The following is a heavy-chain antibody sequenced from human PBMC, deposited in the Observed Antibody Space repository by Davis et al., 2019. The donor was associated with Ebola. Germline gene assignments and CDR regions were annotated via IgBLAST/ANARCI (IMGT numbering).Heavy chain of an antibody. Sequence: GESLKISCAASGFTFSSYAMSWVRQAPGKGLEWVAVISYDGSNKYYADSVKGRFTISRDNSKNTLYLQMNSLRAEDTAVYYCAKDHVVPAALPYYYGMDVWGQGTTVTVSS. CDR3: AKDHVVPAALPYYYGMDV. V-gene: IGHV3-30*18. CDR2: ISYDGSNK. CDR1: GFTFSSYA. D-gene: IGHD2-2*01. J-gene: IGHJ6*02.